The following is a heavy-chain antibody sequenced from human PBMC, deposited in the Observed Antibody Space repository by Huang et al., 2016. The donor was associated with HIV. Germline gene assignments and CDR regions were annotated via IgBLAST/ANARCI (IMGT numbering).Heavy chain of an antibody. V-gene: IGHV4-39*01. J-gene: IGHJ6*02. CDR3: SRQDEKGYCAGDCSNHYYFGLDV. D-gene: IGHD2-21*02. CDR1: GVSISNSRYY. Sequence: QLQLQESGPGLVKPSETLSLTCTVSGVSISNSRYYWGWIRQPPGQGLEYIGRIYYSGSTNYNPSLKGRITMSIDSSKDQFAPKLDSVTAADTAVYYCSRQDEKGYCAGDCSNHYYFGLDVWGHGTTVTVS. CDR2: IYYSGST.